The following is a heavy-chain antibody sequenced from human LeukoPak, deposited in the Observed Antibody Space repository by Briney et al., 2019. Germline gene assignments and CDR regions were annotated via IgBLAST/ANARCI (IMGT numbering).Heavy chain of an antibody. J-gene: IGHJ4*02. CDR2: ISYDGRNK. CDR3: AKDQGVVVTAIGNY. CDR1: GFTFGTYA. V-gene: IGHV3-30*04. D-gene: IGHD2-21*02. Sequence: PGGSLRLSCAASGFTFGTYAMHWVRQAPGKGLEWVAVISYDGRNKYYADSVKGRFTISRDNSKNTLYLQMNSLRAEDTAVYYCAKDQGVVVTAIGNYWGQGTLVTVSS.